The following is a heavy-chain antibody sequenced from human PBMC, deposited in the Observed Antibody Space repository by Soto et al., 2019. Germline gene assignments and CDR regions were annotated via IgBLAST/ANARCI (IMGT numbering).Heavy chain of an antibody. Sequence: PVESLKISCKGSGYSFAGYWITWVRQKPGKGLEWMGRIDPIDSHTYYSPSFRGHVTISATKSITTVFLQWSSLRASDTAMYYCARQIYDSDTGPNLQYYCDYWGQGTTVSIST. CDR1: GYSFAGYW. CDR3: ARQIYDSDTGPNLQYYCDY. J-gene: IGHJ4*02. V-gene: IGHV5-10-1*01. D-gene: IGHD3-22*01. CDR2: IDPIDSHT.